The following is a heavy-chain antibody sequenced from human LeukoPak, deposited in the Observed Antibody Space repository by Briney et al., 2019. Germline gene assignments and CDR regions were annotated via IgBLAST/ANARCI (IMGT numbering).Heavy chain of an antibody. D-gene: IGHD2-15*01. J-gene: IGHJ5*02. CDR3: ARDLGCSGGSCYPNWFDP. Sequence: SETLSLTCTVSGGSISSYYWSWIRQPPGKGLERIGYIYYSGSTNYNPSLKSRVTISVDTSKNQFSLKLSSVTAADTAVYYCARDLGCSGGSCYPNWFDPWGQGTLVTVSS. V-gene: IGHV4-59*01. CDR1: GGSISSYY. CDR2: IYYSGST.